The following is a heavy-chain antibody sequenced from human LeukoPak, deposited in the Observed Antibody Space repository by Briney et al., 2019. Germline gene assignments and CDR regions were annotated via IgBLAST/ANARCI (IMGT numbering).Heavy chain of an antibody. CDR2: IYYSGST. Sequence: SETLSLTCTVSGGSISSYYWSWIRQPPGKGLEWIGYIYYSGSTNYNPSLKSRVTISVDTSKNQFSLKLSSVTAADTAVYYCARRGGLAAAGTLDYWGQGTLVTVSS. CDR3: ARRGGLAAAGTLDY. V-gene: IGHV4-59*01. D-gene: IGHD6-13*01. J-gene: IGHJ4*02. CDR1: GGSISSYY.